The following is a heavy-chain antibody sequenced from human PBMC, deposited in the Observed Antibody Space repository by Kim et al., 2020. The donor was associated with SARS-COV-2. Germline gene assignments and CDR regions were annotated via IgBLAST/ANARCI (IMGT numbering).Heavy chain of an antibody. Sequence: GGSLRLSREASGFTFSHYGMHWVRQAPGKGLEWVAVISSDGSYRNYAESVRGRFTISRDKSKNTLYLQMDRLTVEDTAVYYCARPPFGDYVRDYFEYWGLGTLVTVSS. V-gene: IGHV3-33*05. J-gene: IGHJ4*02. CDR3: ARPPFGDYVRDYFEY. D-gene: IGHD3-16*01. CDR2: ISSDGSYR. CDR1: GFTFSHYG.